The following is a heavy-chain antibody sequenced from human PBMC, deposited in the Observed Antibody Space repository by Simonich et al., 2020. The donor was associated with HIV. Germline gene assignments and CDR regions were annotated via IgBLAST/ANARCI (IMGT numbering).Heavy chain of an antibody. Sequence: QVQLVQSGAEVKKPGASVKVSCKASGYTFTDYSIHWVRQAPGQGLEWVGGINLNGGATNFAQNCQGRVTLTRDTSISTAYMELSSLRSEDTAIYYCATKADFYYDNSGLVRWGHGTLVTVSS. CDR1: GYTFTDYS. CDR2: INLNGGAT. V-gene: IGHV1-2*02. D-gene: IGHD3-22*01. J-gene: IGHJ4*01. CDR3: ATKADFYYDNSGLVR.